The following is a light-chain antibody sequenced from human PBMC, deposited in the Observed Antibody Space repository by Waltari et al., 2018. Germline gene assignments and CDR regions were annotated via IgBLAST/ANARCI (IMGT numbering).Light chain of an antibody. V-gene: IGKV3-20*01. CDR1: QSLNRTW. CDR2: GGS. CDR3: QQYESSVMYT. Sequence: VLTQSPGTLSLSPGERATLSCRASQSLNRTWLVWYQQQSGKPPRLLIYGGSSRAAGIPDRFSGSGCGTEFTLTISRLEPEDSAVYYCQQYESSVMYTFGQGTKVEIK. J-gene: IGKJ2*01.